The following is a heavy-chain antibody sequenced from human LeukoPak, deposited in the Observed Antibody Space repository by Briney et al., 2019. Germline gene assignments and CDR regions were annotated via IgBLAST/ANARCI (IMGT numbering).Heavy chain of an antibody. D-gene: IGHD3-10*01. Sequence: PGGSLRLSCAASGFTVSSNYMSWVRQAPGKGLEWVSVIYSGGSTYYADSVKGRFTISRDNSKDTLYLQMNSLRAEDTAVYYCARDTRFDMDAFDIWGQGTMVTVSS. V-gene: IGHV3-66*01. J-gene: IGHJ3*02. CDR2: IYSGGST. CDR1: GFTVSSNY. CDR3: ARDTRFDMDAFDI.